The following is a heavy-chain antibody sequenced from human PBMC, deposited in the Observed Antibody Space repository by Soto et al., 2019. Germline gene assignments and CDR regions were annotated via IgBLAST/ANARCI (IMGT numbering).Heavy chain of an antibody. CDR3: AKGAIVVVPAAMSGGFDY. Sequence: GGSLRLSCAASGFTFSSYAMSWVRQAPGKGLEWVSAISGSGGSTYYADSVKGRFTNSSDNSKNTLYLQMNSLRAEDTAVYYCAKGAIVVVPAAMSGGFDYWGQGTLVTVSS. J-gene: IGHJ4*02. V-gene: IGHV3-23*01. CDR1: GFTFSSYA. D-gene: IGHD2-2*01. CDR2: ISGSGGST.